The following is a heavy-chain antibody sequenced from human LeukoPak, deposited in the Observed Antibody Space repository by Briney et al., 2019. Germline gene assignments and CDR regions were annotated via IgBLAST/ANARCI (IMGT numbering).Heavy chain of an antibody. Sequence: SVKVSCKASGYTFTGYYMHWVRQAPGQGLEWMGGIIPIFGTANYAQKFQGRVTITADESTSTAYMELSSLRSEDTAVYYCATLKMYSSGWPNFDYWGQGTLVTVSS. J-gene: IGHJ4*02. V-gene: IGHV1-69*13. D-gene: IGHD6-19*01. CDR2: IIPIFGTA. CDR1: GYTFTGYY. CDR3: ATLKMYSSGWPNFDY.